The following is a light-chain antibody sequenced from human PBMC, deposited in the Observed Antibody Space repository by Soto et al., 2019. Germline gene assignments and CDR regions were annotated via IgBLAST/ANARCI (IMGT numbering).Light chain of an antibody. CDR2: DAS. V-gene: IGKV3-15*01. CDR3: QQYDDWPIP. CDR1: QSVGSN. Sequence: EIVMTQSPATLSVSPGERVTLSCRASQSVGSNLAWYQQKPGLAPRVLIYDASTRSTVIPARFSGSGSGTEFTLTISSLQSEDLSVYYCQQYDDWPIPVGGGTEVDIK. J-gene: IGKJ4*01.